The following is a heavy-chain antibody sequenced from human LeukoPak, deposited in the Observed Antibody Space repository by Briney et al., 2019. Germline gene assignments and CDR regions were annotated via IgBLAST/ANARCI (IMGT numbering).Heavy chain of an antibody. D-gene: IGHD3-3*01. J-gene: IGHJ3*02. Sequence: GGSLRLSCAASGFTFSSYSMNWVRQAPGKGLEWVSSISSSSSYIYYADSVKGRFTISRDNAKNSLYPQMNSLRAEDTAVYYCARDWGGYSHDAFDIWGQGTMVTVSS. CDR3: ARDWGGYSHDAFDI. CDR2: ISSSSSYI. V-gene: IGHV3-21*01. CDR1: GFTFSSYS.